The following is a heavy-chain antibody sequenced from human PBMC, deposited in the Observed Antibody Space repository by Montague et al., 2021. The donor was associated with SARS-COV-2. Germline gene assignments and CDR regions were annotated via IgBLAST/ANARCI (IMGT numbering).Heavy chain of an antibody. J-gene: IGHJ4*02. D-gene: IGHD3-9*01. V-gene: IGHV4-39*01. Sequence: SETLSLTCSVSGDSIGSSHTYWGWIRQPPGKGLEWIGCVAYSGSTYYNPSLERRVTISVDTSKSQFSLKLDSVTAADTAVYYCARSQLYYDLLTGFSESYYFDYWGQGTLATVSS. CDR2: VAYSGST. CDR1: GDSIGSSHTY. CDR3: ARSQLYYDLLTGFSESYYFDY.